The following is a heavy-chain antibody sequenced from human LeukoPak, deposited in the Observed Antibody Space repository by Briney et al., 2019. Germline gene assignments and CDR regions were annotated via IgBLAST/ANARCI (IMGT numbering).Heavy chain of an antibody. Sequence: QTGGSLRLSCAASGFTFSSYAMSWVRQAPGKGLEWVSAISGSGGSTYYADSVKGRFTISRDNSKNTLYLQMNSLRAEDTAVYYCAKFNTWELRRSYFDYWGQGTLVTVSS. V-gene: IGHV3-23*01. D-gene: IGHD1-26*01. CDR3: AKFNTWELRRSYFDY. J-gene: IGHJ4*02. CDR1: GFTFSSYA. CDR2: ISGSGGST.